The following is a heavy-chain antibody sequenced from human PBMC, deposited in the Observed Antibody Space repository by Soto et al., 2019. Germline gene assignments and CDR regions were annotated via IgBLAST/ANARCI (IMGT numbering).Heavy chain of an antibody. D-gene: IGHD6-19*01. CDR2: IDPSDSYT. CDR3: ARSSSGGLYYYYGMDV. V-gene: IGHV5-10-1*01. CDR1: GYSFTSYW. J-gene: IGHJ6*02. Sequence: PGECRESSGRSSGYSFTSYWISWVRQMPGKGLEWMGRIDPSDSYTNYSPSFQGHVTISADKSISTAYLQWSSLKASDTAMYYCARSSSGGLYYYYGMDVWGQGTTVTVSS.